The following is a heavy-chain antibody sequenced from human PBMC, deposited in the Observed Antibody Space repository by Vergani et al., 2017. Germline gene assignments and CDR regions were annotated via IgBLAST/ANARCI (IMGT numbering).Heavy chain of an antibody. CDR2: IYYSGST. J-gene: IGHJ4*02. CDR3: AREVGTEGFDY. V-gene: IGHV4-31*03. D-gene: IGHD2-21*02. Sequence: QVQLQESGPGLVKPSQTLSLTCTVSGDSISRGCYYWNWIRQHPGKGLEWIGYIYYSGSTNYNSSLKSRVSMSVDTSKNQFSLRLSSVTAADTAVYYCAREVGTEGFDYWGQGTLVTVSS. CDR1: GDSISRGCYY.